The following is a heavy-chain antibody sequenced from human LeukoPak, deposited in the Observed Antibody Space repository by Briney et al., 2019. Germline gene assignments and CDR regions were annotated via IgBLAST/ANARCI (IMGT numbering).Heavy chain of an antibody. CDR2: ITWDGGNI. CDR3: ARGGSDTAMAHDY. Sequence: PGGSLRLSCAASGSNFDDYAMHWVRQAPGKGPEWVSGITWDGGNIGYADSVKGRFTISRDDAKNTLYLQLNSLRAEDTAVYFCARGGSDTAMAHDYWGQGTLVTVSS. V-gene: IGHV3-9*01. J-gene: IGHJ4*02. CDR1: GSNFDDYA. D-gene: IGHD5-18*01.